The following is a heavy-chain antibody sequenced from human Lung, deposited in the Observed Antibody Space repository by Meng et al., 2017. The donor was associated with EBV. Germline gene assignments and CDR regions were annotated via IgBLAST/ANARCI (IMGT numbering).Heavy chain of an antibody. CDR2: TYYRSKWYN. J-gene: IGHJ4*02. Sequence: VQLGQSGPGLVKPSQTLPPTCDISGDSVSSNSAAWNWIRQSPLRGVEWLGRTYYRSKWYNDYAVSVKSRISINPDTSKNQFALQLNSVTPEDTAVYYCARATSGFDSWGQGTLVTVAS. CDR3: ARATSGFDS. CDR1: GDSVSSNSAA. V-gene: IGHV6-1*01. D-gene: IGHD2-2*01.